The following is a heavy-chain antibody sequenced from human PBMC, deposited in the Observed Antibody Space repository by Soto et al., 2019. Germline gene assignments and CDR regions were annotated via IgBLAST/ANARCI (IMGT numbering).Heavy chain of an antibody. CDR3: ARSWELWLQDY. D-gene: IGHD5-18*01. CDR2: ISYDGSNK. V-gene: IGHV3-30-3*01. J-gene: IGHJ4*02. Sequence: QVQLVESGGGVVQPGRSLRLSCAASGFTFSSYAMHWVRQAPGKGLEWVAVISYDGSNKYYADSVKGRFTISRDNSKNTLYLQMNSLRAEDTAVYYCARSWELWLQDYWGQGTLVTVSS. CDR1: GFTFSSYA.